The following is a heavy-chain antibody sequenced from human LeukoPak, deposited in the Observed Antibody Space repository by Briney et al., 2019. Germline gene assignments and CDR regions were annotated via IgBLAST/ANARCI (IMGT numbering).Heavy chain of an antibody. J-gene: IGHJ4*02. V-gene: IGHV3-30-3*01. CDR1: GFTFSSYA. D-gene: IGHD2-15*01. Sequence: GRSLRLSCAASGFTFSSYAMHWVRQAPGKGLEWVAVISYDGSNKYYADSVKGRFTISRDNSKNTLYLQMNSLRAEDTAVYYCARLSGGREYFDYWGQGTLVTVSS. CDR2: ISYDGSNK. CDR3: ARLSGGREYFDY.